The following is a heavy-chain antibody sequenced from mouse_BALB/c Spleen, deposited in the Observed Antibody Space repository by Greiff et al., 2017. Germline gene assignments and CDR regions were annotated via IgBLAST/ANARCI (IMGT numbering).Heavy chain of an antibody. CDR2: FYPGSGSI. CDR1: GYTFTEYI. J-gene: IGHJ4*01. D-gene: IGHD2-10*01. V-gene: IGHV1-62-2*01. CDR3: ARHEEADSYYCNRDYAMDY. Sequence: QVQLQQSGAELVKPGASVKLSCKASGYTFTEYIIHWVKQRSGQGLEWIGWFYPGSGSIKYNEKFKDKATLTADKSSSTVYMELSRLTSEDSAVYFCARHEEADSYYCNRDYAMDYWGQGTSVTVSS.